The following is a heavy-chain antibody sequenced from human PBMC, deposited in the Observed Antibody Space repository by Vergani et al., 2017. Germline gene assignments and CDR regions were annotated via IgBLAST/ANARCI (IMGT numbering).Heavy chain of an antibody. J-gene: IGHJ6*03. Sequence: QVQLVESGGGVVQPGRSLRLSCAASGFTFSSYGMHWVRQAPGKGLEWVAVIWYDGSNKYYADSVKGRFTISRDNSKNTLYLQMNSLRAEDTALYYCAKGIAAAGTSYYMDVWGKGTTVTVSS. CDR1: GFTFSSYG. D-gene: IGHD6-13*01. CDR2: IWYDGSNK. CDR3: AKGIAAAGTSYYMDV. V-gene: IGHV3-33*06.